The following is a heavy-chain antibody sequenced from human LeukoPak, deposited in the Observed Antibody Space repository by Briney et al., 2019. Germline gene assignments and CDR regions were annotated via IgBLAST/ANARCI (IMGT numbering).Heavy chain of an antibody. J-gene: IGHJ4*02. CDR2: INPNSGGT. V-gene: IGHV1-2*06. D-gene: IGHD1-20*01. CDR3: ATLTRITGTSRPHY. CDR1: GYTFTGYY. Sequence: GASVKVSCKASGYTFTGYYMHWLRQAPGQGLEWMGRINPNSGGTNYAQKFQGRVTITRDTSISTAYMELSRLRSDDTAVYYCATLTRITGTSRPHYWGQGTLVTVSS.